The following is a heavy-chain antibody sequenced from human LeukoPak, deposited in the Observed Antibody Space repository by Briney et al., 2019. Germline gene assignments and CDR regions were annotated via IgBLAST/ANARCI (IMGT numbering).Heavy chain of an antibody. CDR2: ISGSGGST. CDR3: ARFYGSGSYYLDY. V-gene: IGHV3-23*01. J-gene: IGHJ4*02. Sequence: GGSLRLSCAASGFTFSSYAMSWVRQAPGKGLEWVSAISGSGGSTYYADSVKGRFTISRDNAKNSLYLQMNSLRAEDTAVYYCARFYGSGSYYLDYWGQGTLVTVSS. D-gene: IGHD3-10*01. CDR1: GFTFSSYA.